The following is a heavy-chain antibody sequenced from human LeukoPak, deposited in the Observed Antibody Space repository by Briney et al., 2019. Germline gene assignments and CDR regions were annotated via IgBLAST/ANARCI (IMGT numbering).Heavy chain of an antibody. CDR1: GFTFSSYG. D-gene: IGHD5-18*01. J-gene: IGHJ6*03. CDR2: ISGSGGST. Sequence: GGSLRLSCAASGFTFSSYGMSWVRQAPGKGLEWVSAISGSGGSTYYADSVKGRFTISRDNSKNTLYLQMNSLRAEDTAVYYCAASAMLYYYYMDVWGKGTMVTISS. CDR3: AASAMLYYYYMDV. V-gene: IGHV3-23*01.